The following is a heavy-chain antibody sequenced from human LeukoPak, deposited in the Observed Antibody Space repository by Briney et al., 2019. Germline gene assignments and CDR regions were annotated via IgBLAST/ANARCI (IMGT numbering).Heavy chain of an antibody. CDR3: ARESGYSGYDFPFDY. J-gene: IGHJ4*02. CDR1: GFTFSNFA. Sequence: QPGRSLRLSCATSGFTFSNFAIHWVRQAPGKGLEWVAAISYDGSNKYFADSVKGRFTISRDNFGNTLYLQMNSLRAEDTAVYYCARESGYSGYDFPFDYWGQGTLVTVSS. D-gene: IGHD5-12*01. V-gene: IGHV3-30*04. CDR2: ISYDGSNK.